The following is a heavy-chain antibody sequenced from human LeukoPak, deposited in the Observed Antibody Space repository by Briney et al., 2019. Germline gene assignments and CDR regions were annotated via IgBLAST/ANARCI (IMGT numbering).Heavy chain of an antibody. CDR1: GGTFSSYA. Sequence: ASVKVSCKASGGTFSSYAISWVRQAPGQGLEWMGGIIPIFGTANYAQKFQGRVTITTDESTSTAYMELSSLRSEDTAVYYCAGRLRDGIFGVVTKFDPLGQGTLVTVSS. V-gene: IGHV1-69*05. D-gene: IGHD3-3*01. CDR2: IIPIFGTA. J-gene: IGHJ5*02. CDR3: AGRLRDGIFGVVTKFDP.